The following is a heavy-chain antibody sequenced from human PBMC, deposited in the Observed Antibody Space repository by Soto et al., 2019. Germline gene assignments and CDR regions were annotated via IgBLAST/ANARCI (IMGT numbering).Heavy chain of an antibody. CDR3: ARRGWVPAADNYYYGMEV. V-gene: IGHV5-51*01. D-gene: IGHD2-2*01. CDR2: IYPGDSDT. CDR1: GYSFTSYW. J-gene: IGHJ6*02. Sequence: GESLKISCKGSGYSFTSYWIGWVRQMPGKGLEWMGIIYPGDSDTRYSPSFQGQVTISADKSISTAYLQWSSLKASDTAMYYCARRGWVPAADNYYYGMEVWGQGTTVTVSS.